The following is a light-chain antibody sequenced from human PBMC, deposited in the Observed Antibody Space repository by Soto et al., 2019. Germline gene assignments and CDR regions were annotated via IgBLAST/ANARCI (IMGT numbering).Light chain of an antibody. CDR1: QGISKY. Sequence: DIQMTQSPSSLSAFIGDRVTITCRASQGISKYLAWYQQKPGKVPKVLIYGTVTLQSGVPSRFSGSGSGTDFNLTISSLQPEDVATYYCQKYNSAPWTFGQGTKVEI. J-gene: IGKJ1*01. V-gene: IGKV1-27*01. CDR3: QKYNSAPWT. CDR2: GTV.